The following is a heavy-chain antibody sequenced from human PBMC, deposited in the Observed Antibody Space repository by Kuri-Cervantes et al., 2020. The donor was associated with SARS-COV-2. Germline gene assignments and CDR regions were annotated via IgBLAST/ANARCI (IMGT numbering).Heavy chain of an antibody. J-gene: IGHJ6*02. CDR3: AREPRIDYDFWSGYYIP. Sequence: GESLKISCPASGFTVTNNYMSWVRQAPGKGLEWVSIFSGAGSTYYADSVKGRFTISRDNSKNTRYLQMNSLRAEDTAVYYCAREPRIDYDFWSGYYIPWGQGTTVTVSS. CDR1: GFTVTNNY. D-gene: IGHD3-3*01. CDR2: FSGAGST. V-gene: IGHV3-66*01.